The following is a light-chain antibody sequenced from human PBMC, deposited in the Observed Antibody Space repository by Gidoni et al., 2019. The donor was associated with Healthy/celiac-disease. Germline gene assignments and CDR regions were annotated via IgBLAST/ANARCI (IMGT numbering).Light chain of an antibody. CDR2: GAS. J-gene: IGKJ2*01. CDR3: QQYGSSSYT. V-gene: IGKV3-20*01. Sequence: EIVLKQSPGTLSVSPGARATLSCRARQSVSSSYFAWYQQKPGQAPRLLIYGASSRATGIPDRFSGSWSGTYFTLTISRLEPEDFAVYYCQQYGSSSYTFGQGTKLEIK. CDR1: QSVSSSY.